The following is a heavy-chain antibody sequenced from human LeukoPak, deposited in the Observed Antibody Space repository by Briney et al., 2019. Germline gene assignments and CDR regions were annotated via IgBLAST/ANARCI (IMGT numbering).Heavy chain of an antibody. CDR3: TKENWSGYYNWFDP. Sequence: PSETLSLTCTVSGGSIGSYYWTWVRQPPGKGLEWVGYIHYSGSTNYNPSLKSRVTISLDTSKNQFSLTLSSVTAADTAVYYCTKENWSGYYNWFDPWGQGTLVAVSS. CDR2: IHYSGST. CDR1: GGSIGSYY. J-gene: IGHJ5*02. D-gene: IGHD3-3*01. V-gene: IGHV4-59*01.